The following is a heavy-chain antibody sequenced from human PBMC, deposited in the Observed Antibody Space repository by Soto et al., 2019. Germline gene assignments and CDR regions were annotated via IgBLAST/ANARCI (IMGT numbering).Heavy chain of an antibody. CDR2: IYPGDSDT. J-gene: IGHJ4*02. Sequence: ESLKISCKASGYSFSTYWIAWVRQRPGKGLDWMGIIYPGDSDTRYSPSFQGQVTISVDNSIDTAYLEWTTLRASDSAMYYCARHSLATQPGDYWGQGTRVTV. CDR1: GYSFSTYW. D-gene: IGHD5-12*01. V-gene: IGHV5-51*01. CDR3: ARHSLATQPGDY.